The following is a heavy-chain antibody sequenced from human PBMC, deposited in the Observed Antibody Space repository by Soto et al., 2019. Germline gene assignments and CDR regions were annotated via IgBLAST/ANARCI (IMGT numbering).Heavy chain of an antibody. V-gene: IGHV3-74*01. Sequence: EVQLVESGGGLVQPGGSLRLSCVASGFTFRSYWMHWVRQAPGKGLVWVSSNDGSSIYADPVKGRFTISRDNAKNTLYLQMNSLRAEDTAVYYCARLPNKSPQNWGQGTLVIVSP. J-gene: IGHJ1*01. CDR1: GFTFRSYW. CDR3: ARLPNKSPQN. CDR2: SNDGSS.